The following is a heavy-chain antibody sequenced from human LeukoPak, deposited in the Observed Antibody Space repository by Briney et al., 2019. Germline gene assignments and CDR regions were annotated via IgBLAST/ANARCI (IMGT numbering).Heavy chain of an antibody. CDR2: TNIDGAST. Sequence: PGGSLRLSCAASGFAFNNYWMFWVRQAPGKGLVWISQTNIDGASTTYGDPAKGRFTASRDNAKSILYLQLNSLGVEDTAVYYCARGTSITAGIDYWGPGTLVTVSS. D-gene: IGHD6-13*01. J-gene: IGHJ4*02. V-gene: IGHV3-74*01. CDR3: ARGTSITAGIDY. CDR1: GFAFNNYW.